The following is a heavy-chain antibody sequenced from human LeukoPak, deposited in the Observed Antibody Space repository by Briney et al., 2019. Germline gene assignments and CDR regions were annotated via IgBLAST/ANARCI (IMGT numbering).Heavy chain of an antibody. V-gene: IGHV4-59*08. Sequence: SETLSLTCTVSGGSISSYYWSWIRQPPGKGLEWIGYIYYSGSTNYNPSLKNRVTISVDTSKNQFSLKLSSVTAADTAAYYCARQGYYYDSSGYFDYWGQGTLVTVSS. CDR2: IYYSGST. CDR3: ARQGYYYDSSGYFDY. CDR1: GGSISSYY. D-gene: IGHD3-22*01. J-gene: IGHJ4*02.